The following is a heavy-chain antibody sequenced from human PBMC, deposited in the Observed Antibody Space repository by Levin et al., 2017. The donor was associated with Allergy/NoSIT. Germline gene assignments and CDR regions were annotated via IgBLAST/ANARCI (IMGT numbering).Heavy chain of an antibody. CDR2: ISDSGDTT. CDR3: AKDYSSGNCSEACEVL. D-gene: IGHD3-22*01. V-gene: IGHV3-23*01. CDR1: GFTFNNDA. Sequence: GESLKISCAALGFTFNNDAVSWVRQAPGKGLEWVSAISDSGDTTYADSVKGRFTVSRDQSKNTLYLQMNSLRAEDTAVYYCAKDYSSGNCSEACEVLWGQGAQVTVSS. J-gene: IGHJ4*02.